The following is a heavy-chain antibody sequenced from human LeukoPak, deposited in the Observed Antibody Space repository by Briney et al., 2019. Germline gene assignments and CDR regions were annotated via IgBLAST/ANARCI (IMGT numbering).Heavy chain of an antibody. CDR1: GGSISSYY. CDR3: ARYMGGRGFDY. V-gene: IGHV4-59*08. Sequence: SETLSLTCTVSGGSISSYYWSWIRQPPGKGLEWIGYIYYSGSTNYNPSLKSRVTISVDTSKNQFSLKLSSVTAADTAVYYCARYMGGRGFDYWGQGTLVTVSS. J-gene: IGHJ4*02. CDR2: IYYSGST. D-gene: IGHD1-26*01.